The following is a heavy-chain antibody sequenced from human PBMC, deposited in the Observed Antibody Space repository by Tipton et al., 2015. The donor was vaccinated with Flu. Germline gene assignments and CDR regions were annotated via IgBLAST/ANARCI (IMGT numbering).Heavy chain of an antibody. D-gene: IGHD4-17*01. CDR1: GDSISSRYY. J-gene: IGHJ4*02. Sequence: TLSLTCAVSGDSISSRYYWGWIRQPPGRGLEWIGNIHHSGNTYYNPSLKSRVTISVDTSKNQFSLKLRSVTAADTAVYYCARGNDYANTYFDSWGQGTPVTVSS. V-gene: IGHV4-38-2*01. CDR3: ARGNDYANTYFDS. CDR2: IHHSGNT.